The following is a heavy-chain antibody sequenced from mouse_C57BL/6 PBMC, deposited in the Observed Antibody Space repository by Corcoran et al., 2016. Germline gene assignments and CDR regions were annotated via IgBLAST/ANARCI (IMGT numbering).Heavy chain of an antibody. CDR3: ARSRGNYVPPWYFDV. Sequence: EVQLQQSGPELVKPGASVKIPCKASGYTFTDYNMDWVKQSHGKSLEWIGDINPNNGGTIYNQKFKGKATLTVDKSSSTAYMELRSLTSEDTAVYYCARSRGNYVPPWYFDVWGTGTTVTVSS. J-gene: IGHJ1*03. CDR2: INPNNGGT. V-gene: IGHV1-18*01. CDR1: GYTFTDYN. D-gene: IGHD2-1*01.